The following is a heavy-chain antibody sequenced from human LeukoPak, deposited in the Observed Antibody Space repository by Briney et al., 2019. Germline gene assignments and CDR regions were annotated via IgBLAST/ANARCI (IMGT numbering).Heavy chain of an antibody. V-gene: IGHV3-23*01. CDR1: GFTFSDYA. J-gene: IGHJ4*02. D-gene: IGHD3-22*01. CDR2: IGGRGGNT. Sequence: GGSLRLSCSASGFTFSDYAMVWVRQAPGKGLEWFSTIGGRGGNTFYADAVRGRFTVSRDNSKNTLFLQMNSLRAEDTALYYCAKDRRIGSSGYYYDYWGQGTLVTVSS. CDR3: AKDRRIGSSGYYYDY.